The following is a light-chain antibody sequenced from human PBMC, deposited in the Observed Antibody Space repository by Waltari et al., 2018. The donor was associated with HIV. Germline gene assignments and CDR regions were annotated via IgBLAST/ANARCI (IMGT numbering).Light chain of an antibody. CDR1: SSDVGTYNL. V-gene: IGLV2-18*02. CDR3: SSFTTSSTLI. CDR2: EVS. Sequence: QSALTQPPSVSGSPGQSVTISCTGPSSDVGTYNLVSWYQQPPGTAPKVVIYEVSNRPSGVPDRFSGSKSGNTASLTISGLQAEDEADYYCSSFTTSSTLIFGGGTRLTVL. J-gene: IGLJ2*01.